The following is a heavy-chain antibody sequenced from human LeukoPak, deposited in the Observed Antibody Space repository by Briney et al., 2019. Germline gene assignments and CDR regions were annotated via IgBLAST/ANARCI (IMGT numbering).Heavy chain of an antibody. CDR2: ISSSSSYI. V-gene: IGHV3-21*01. Sequence: GGSLRLSCAASGFTFSSFSMNWVRQAPGKGLEWVSSISSSSSYIYYADSVKGRFTISRDNAKNSLFLQMNSLRAEDTAVYYCASGVEGSSRNYIDYWGQGTLVTVSS. D-gene: IGHD6-6*01. CDR1: GFTFSSFS. CDR3: ASGVEGSSRNYIDY. J-gene: IGHJ4*02.